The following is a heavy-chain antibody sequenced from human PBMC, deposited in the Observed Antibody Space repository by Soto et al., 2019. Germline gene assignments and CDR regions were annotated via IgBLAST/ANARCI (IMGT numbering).Heavy chain of an antibody. D-gene: IGHD6-19*01. V-gene: IGHV3-21*01. CDR2: ISSSSSYI. Sequence: PGGSLRLSCAASGFTFSSYSMNWVRQAPGKGLEWVSSISSSSSYIYYADSVKGRFTISRDNAKNSLYLQMNSLRAGDTAVYYCARDYIAVGRRTYFDYWGQGTLVTVSS. J-gene: IGHJ4*02. CDR1: GFTFSSYS. CDR3: ARDYIAVGRRTYFDY.